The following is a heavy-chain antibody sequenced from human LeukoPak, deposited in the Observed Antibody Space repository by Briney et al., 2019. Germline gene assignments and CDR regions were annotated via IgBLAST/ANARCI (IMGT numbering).Heavy chain of an antibody. V-gene: IGHV1-18*01. CDR1: GYTFTSYG. J-gene: IGHJ3*02. Sequence: ASVKVSCKASGYTFTSYGISWVRQAPGQGLEWMGWISAYNGNTNYAQKLQGRVTMTTDTSTSTAYMELRSLRSDDTAVYYCARDQKVTWIQHWGAFDIWGQGTMVTVSS. CDR2: ISAYNGNT. D-gene: IGHD5-18*01. CDR3: ARDQKVTWIQHWGAFDI.